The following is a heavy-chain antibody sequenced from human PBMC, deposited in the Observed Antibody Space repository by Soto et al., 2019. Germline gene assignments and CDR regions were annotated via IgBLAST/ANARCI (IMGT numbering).Heavy chain of an antibody. V-gene: IGHV4-31*03. J-gene: IGHJ5*02. CDR1: GGSISSGGYY. CDR3: ARTKLRYFDWLYNWFDP. Sequence: SVPLSLTCSVCGGSISSGGYYWSWIRKHPGKGLEWIGYIYYSGSTYYNPSLKSRVTISVDTSKNQFSLKLSSVTAADTAVYYCARTKLRYFDWLYNWFDPWGQGTLVPSPQ. CDR2: IYYSGST. D-gene: IGHD3-9*01.